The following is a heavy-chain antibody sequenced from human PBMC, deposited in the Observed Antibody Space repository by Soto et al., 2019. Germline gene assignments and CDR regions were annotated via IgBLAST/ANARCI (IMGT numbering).Heavy chain of an antibody. D-gene: IGHD5-18*01. V-gene: IGHV3-23*01. J-gene: IGHJ5*01. CDR1: GFTFSKNG. Sequence: EVQLLESGGDLVQPGGSLRLSCAASGFTFSKNGMNWVRQAPGKGLEWVSVISGSGGITYYADSVKGRFTISRDNSKNTLYLQMNSLRAEDTAVYYCAKASGYTYGFYSWGQGTLVTVSS. CDR2: ISGSGGIT. CDR3: AKASGYTYGFYS.